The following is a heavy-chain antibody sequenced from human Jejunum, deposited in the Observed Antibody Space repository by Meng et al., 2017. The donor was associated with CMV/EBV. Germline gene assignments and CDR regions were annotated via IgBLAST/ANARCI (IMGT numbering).Heavy chain of an antibody. CDR2: IHDTGST. Sequence: GGSISRGGYYWSWIRQHPGMGLEWIGYIHDTGSTHTNPSLTNRVTMSVGTSQNQFSLKLSSVIVADTAVYYCARELCTTTSCSYDYWGQGTLVTVSS. V-gene: IGHV4-31*02. CDR1: GGSISRGGYY. CDR3: ARELCTTTSCSYDY. D-gene: IGHD2-2*01. J-gene: IGHJ4*02.